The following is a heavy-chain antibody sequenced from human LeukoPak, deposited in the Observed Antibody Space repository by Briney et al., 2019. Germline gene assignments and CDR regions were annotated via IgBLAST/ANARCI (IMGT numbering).Heavy chain of an antibody. V-gene: IGHV4-4*02. Sequence: PSETLSLTCAVSGGSITSDNWWTWVRQPPGKGLEWIGAIYHSGSTDYNPSLKSRVTISVDKSKNQFSLKLSSVTAADTAAYFCARDRDGTGVWGQGTTVTVSS. CDR2: IYHSGST. CDR1: GGSITSDNW. J-gene: IGHJ6*02. CDR3: ARDRDGTGV.